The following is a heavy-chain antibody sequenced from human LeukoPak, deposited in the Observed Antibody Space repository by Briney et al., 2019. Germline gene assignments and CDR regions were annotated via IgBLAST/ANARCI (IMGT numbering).Heavy chain of an antibody. CDR1: GYTFTGYY. V-gene: IGHV1-2*02. J-gene: IGHJ6*03. D-gene: IGHD6-19*01. CDR2: INPNSGGT. CDR3: ARDYIAVAGPLYYYYYYYYMDV. Sequence: ASVKVSCKASGYTFTGYYMHWVRQAPGQGLEWMGWINPNSGGTNYAQKFQGRVTMTRDTSISTAYMELSRLRSDDTAVYYCARDYIAVAGPLYYYYYYYYMDVWGKGTTVTVSS.